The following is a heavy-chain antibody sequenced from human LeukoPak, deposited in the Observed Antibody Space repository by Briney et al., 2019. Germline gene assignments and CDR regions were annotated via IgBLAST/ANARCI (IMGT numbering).Heavy chain of an antibody. CDR2: MQSDGNNQ. CDR3: AAQWELLN. Sequence: GGSLRLSCAASGFIVGSYGMHWVRQAPGKGPEWVGFMQSDGNNQYYADSVKGRFTISRDSSKNTLYLQMNSLRPEDTAVYFCAAQWELLNWGQGTLVTVSS. CDR1: GFIVGSYG. V-gene: IGHV3-30*02. D-gene: IGHD1-26*01. J-gene: IGHJ4*02.